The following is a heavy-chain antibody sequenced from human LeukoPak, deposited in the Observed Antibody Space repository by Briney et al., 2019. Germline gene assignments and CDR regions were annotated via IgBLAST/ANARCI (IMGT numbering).Heavy chain of an antibody. D-gene: IGHD7-27*01. CDR2: INSDGSST. J-gene: IGHJ4*02. V-gene: IGHV3-74*01. Sequence: GGSLRLSCAASGFTFSSYSMNWVRQAPGKGLVWVSRINSDGSSTSYADSVKGRFTISRNNAKNTLYLQMNSLRAEDTAVYYCARVKLGIGGNFDYWGQGTLVTVSS. CDR1: GFTFSSYS. CDR3: ARVKLGIGGNFDY.